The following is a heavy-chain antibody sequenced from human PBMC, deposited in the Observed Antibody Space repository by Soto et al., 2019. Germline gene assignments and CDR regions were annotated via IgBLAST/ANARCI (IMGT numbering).Heavy chain of an antibody. D-gene: IGHD3-22*01. J-gene: IGHJ4*02. CDR2: IYYSGST. CDR3: ARDISDSSDYYLSPFFDY. Sequence: QVQLQESGPGLVKPSQTLSLTCTVSGGSISSGGYYWSWIRQHPGKGLEWIGYIYYSGSTYYNPSLKSRVTIPGDTYKNHSSLKLSAVTAANKAVYYCARDISDSSDYYLSPFFDYWGQATLGTVSP. CDR1: GGSISSGGYY. V-gene: IGHV4-31*03.